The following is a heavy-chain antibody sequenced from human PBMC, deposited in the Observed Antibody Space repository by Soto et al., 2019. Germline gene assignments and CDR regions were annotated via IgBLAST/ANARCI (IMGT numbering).Heavy chain of an antibody. CDR1: GFIFSSYA. Sequence: EVQLLDSGGGLVQPGGSLRLSCAASGFIFSSYAMSWVRQAPGKGLEWVSVISGTGNSAYYADSVKGRFTISRDNSKNTVYLQMKSLRAEDTAVYYCAKEIIVGETPWKDAFDFWGQGTMVSVSS. J-gene: IGHJ3*01. V-gene: IGHV3-23*01. D-gene: IGHD1-26*01. CDR3: AKEIIVGETPWKDAFDF. CDR2: ISGTGNSA.